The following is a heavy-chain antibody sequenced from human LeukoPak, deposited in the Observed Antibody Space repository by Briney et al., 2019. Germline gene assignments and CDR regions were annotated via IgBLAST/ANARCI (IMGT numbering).Heavy chain of an antibody. V-gene: IGHV1-2*02. CDR3: ARSRRAYSSSWQMGYYYYGMDV. J-gene: IGHJ6*02. Sequence: APVKVSCKASGYTFTGYYRHWVRQAPGQGLEWMGWINPNSGGTNYAQKFQGRVAMTRDTSISTAYMELSRLRSDDTAVYYCARSRRAYSSSWQMGYYYYGMDVWGQGTTVTVSS. CDR2: INPNSGGT. D-gene: IGHD6-13*01. CDR1: GYTFTGYY.